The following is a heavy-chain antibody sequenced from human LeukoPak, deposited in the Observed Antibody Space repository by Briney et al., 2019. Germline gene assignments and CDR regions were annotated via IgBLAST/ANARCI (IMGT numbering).Heavy chain of an antibody. CDR2: IYYSGST. CDR1: GGSISSYS. Sequence: PSETLSLTCTVSGGSISSYSWSWIRQPPGKGLEWIGYIYYSGSTNYNPSLKSRVTISVDTSKNQFSLKMSSVTAADTAVYYCARDKGHYYGSGSYSRFDPWGQGTLVTVSS. CDR3: ARDKGHYYGSGSYSRFDP. J-gene: IGHJ5*02. V-gene: IGHV4-59*01. D-gene: IGHD3-10*01.